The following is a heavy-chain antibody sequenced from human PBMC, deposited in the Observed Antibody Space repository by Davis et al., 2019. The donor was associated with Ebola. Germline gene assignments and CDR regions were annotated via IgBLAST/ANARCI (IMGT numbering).Heavy chain of an antibody. D-gene: IGHD3-22*01. CDR2: INPNTGGT. CDR1: GYTFTGYY. V-gene: IGHV1-2*04. CDR3: ARGPYYYDSSAYYYYFGMDV. J-gene: IGHJ6*02. Sequence: ASVKVSCKASGYTFTGYYIHWVRQAPGQGLEWMGWINPNTGGTNYAQKFQGWVTMTRDTSISTAYMELSRLKSDDTAVYYCARGPYYYDSSAYYYYFGMDVWGQGTTVTVSS.